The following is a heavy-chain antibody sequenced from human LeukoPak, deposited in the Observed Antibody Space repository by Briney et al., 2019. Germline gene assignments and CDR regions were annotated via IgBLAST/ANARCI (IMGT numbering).Heavy chain of an antibody. V-gene: IGHV3-21*01. CDR2: ISSSSSYI. CDR1: GFTFSSYS. D-gene: IGHD3-22*01. Sequence: GGSLRLSCAASGFTFSSYSMNWVRQAPGKGLEWVSSISSSSSYIYYADSVKGRFTISRDNAKNPLYLQMNSLRAEDTAVYYCAREPYYYDSSGYSPYFQHWGQGTLVAVSS. J-gene: IGHJ1*01. CDR3: AREPYYYDSSGYSPYFQH.